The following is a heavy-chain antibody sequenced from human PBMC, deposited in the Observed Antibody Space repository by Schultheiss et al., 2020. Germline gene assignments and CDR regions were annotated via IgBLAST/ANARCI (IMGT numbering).Heavy chain of an antibody. Sequence: GGSLRLSCAASGFTVSSNYMSWVRQAPGKGLEWVSVIYSGGSTYYADSVKGRFTISRDNSKNTLYLQMNSLRAEDTAVYYCANHVRSHWLAHFDYWGQGTLVTVSS. CDR1: GFTVSSNY. D-gene: IGHD6-19*01. CDR3: ANHVRSHWLAHFDY. V-gene: IGHV3-53*01. J-gene: IGHJ4*02. CDR2: IYSGGST.